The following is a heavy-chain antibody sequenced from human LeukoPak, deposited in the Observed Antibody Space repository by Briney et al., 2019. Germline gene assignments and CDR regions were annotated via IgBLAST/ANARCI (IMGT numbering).Heavy chain of an antibody. CDR1: GGSISSYY. CDR3: ARVLEVTTDAFDI. J-gene: IGHJ3*02. D-gene: IGHD2-21*02. V-gene: IGHV4-59*01. Sequence: PSETLSLTCTVSGGSISSYYWSWIRQPPGKGLEWIGYIYYSGSTNYNPSLKSRVTISVDTSKNQFSLKLSSVTAADTAVYYCARVLEVTTDAFDIWGQGTMVTVSS. CDR2: IYYSGST.